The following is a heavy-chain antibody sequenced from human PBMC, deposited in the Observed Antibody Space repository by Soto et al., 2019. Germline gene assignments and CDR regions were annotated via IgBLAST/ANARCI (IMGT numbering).Heavy chain of an antibody. CDR3: ARGARDSTMIPHDI. CDR1: GFTFRIYS. D-gene: IGHD3-22*01. CDR2: ISSSSSYI. V-gene: IGHV3-21*06. J-gene: IGHJ3*02. Sequence: PGGSLRLSCAASGFTFRIYSMNWVRQAPGKGLEWVSSISSSSSYIYYADSVKGRFTISRDNAKNSLHLQMNSLRAEDTAVYYCARGARDSTMIPHDIWGQGTMVTVSS.